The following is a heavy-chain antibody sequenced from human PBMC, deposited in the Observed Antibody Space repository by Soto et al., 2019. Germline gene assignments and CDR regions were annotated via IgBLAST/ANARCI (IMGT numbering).Heavy chain of an antibody. D-gene: IGHD6-13*01. CDR1: GGSFSGYY. Sequence: QVQLQQWGAGLLKPSETLSLTCAVSGGSFSGYYWSWIRQPPGKGLEWIGEINHSGSTNYNPSLRRRVTISVNTSKNQFPLKLTSVTAADTAVYYCARPAIAATVSAFDFWGQGTLVTVSS. CDR3: ARPAIAATVSAFDF. J-gene: IGHJ4*02. V-gene: IGHV4-34*01. CDR2: INHSGST.